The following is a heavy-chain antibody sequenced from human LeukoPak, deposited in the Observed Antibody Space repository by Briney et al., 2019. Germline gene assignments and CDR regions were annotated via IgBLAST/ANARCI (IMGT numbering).Heavy chain of an antibody. CDR1: GYTFTGYY. D-gene: IGHD3-10*01. CDR3: ARYSLGGGRVNMAGLFDY. CDR2: INPNSGGT. V-gene: IGHV1-2*02. J-gene: IGHJ4*02. Sequence: ASVKVSCRAAGYTFTGYYMHWVRQAPGQGLEWMGWINPNSGGTKYAQKFQGRVTMTRDTSISTGYMELSRLISDDTAVYYCARYSLGGGRVNMAGLFDYWGQGTLVSVSS.